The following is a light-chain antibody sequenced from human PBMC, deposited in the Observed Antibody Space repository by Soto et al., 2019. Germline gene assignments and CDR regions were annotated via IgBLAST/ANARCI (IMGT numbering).Light chain of an antibody. V-gene: IGKV1-5*01. CDR3: QQYNNSPWT. Sequence: DIQMTQSPSTLSASVGDRVTITCRASQSITGWLAWYQQKPGKAPNLLIYDASSLNSGVPSRFSGSGSGTEVTLTISSLQPDDLATYYCQQYNNSPWTFGQGTKVDIK. CDR2: DAS. J-gene: IGKJ1*01. CDR1: QSITGW.